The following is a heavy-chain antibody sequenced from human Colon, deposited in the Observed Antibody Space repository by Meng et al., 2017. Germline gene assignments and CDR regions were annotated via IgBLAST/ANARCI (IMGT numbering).Heavy chain of an antibody. CDR3: ARVIYASGNMAHLDY. J-gene: IGHJ4*02. CDR2: VYHSGST. V-gene: IGHV4-4*02. D-gene: IGHD2/OR15-2a*01. Sequence: QLQLQGSGPGLVKPSETLSPTGAVSGDSIRSSNWWSWVRQPPGRGLEWIGEVYHSGSTNYNPSLKNRVTMTVDKSKNEFSLTLSSVTAADTAFYYCARVIYASGNMAHLDYWGPGTLVTVSS. CDR1: GDSIRSSNW.